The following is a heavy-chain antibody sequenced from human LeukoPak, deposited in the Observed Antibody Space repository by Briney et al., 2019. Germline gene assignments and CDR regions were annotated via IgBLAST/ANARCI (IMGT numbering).Heavy chain of an antibody. J-gene: IGHJ4*02. D-gene: IGHD5-18*01. V-gene: IGHV3-30-3*01. CDR2: ISYDGSNK. CDR1: GFTFSSYA. CDR3: ARGEYSYGPVSYFDY. Sequence: GGSLRLSCAASGFTFSSYAMHWVRQAPGKGLEWVAVISYDGSNKYYADSVKGRFTISRDNSKNTLYLQMNSLRAEDTPVYYCARGEYSYGPVSYFDYWGQGTLVTVSS.